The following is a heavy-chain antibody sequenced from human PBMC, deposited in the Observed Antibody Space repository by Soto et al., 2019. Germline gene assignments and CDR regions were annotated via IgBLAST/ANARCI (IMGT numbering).Heavy chain of an antibody. D-gene: IGHD4-17*01. CDR2: ISGSGGST. CDR3: AKVFHIDYGDYGDAFDI. CDR1: GFTFSSYA. Sequence: GGSLRLSCAASGFTFSSYAMSWVRQAPGKGLEWVSAISGSGGSTYYADSVKGRFTISRDKSKNTLYLQMNSLRAEDTAVYYCAKVFHIDYGDYGDAFDIWGQGTMVTVSS. J-gene: IGHJ3*02. V-gene: IGHV3-23*01.